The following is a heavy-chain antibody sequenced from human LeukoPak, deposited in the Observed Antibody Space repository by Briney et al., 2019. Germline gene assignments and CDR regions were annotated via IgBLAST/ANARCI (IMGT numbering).Heavy chain of an antibody. CDR1: GFTFSSYE. CDR3: ARDYGGSSPFDS. D-gene: IGHD4-23*01. V-gene: IGHV3-48*03. J-gene: IGHJ4*02. CDR2: ISSSDSTI. Sequence: GGSLRLSCAASGFTFSSYEMHWVRQAPGKGLEWISYISSSDSTIYYADSVKGRFTISRDNAKNSLYLQMNRLRAEDTAVYYCARDYGGSSPFDSWGQGTLVTVSS.